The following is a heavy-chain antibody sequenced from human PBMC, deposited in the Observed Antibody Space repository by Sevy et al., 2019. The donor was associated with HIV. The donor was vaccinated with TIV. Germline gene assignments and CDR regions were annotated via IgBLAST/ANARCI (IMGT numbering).Heavy chain of an antibody. Sequence: GGSLSLSCAASGFTFSNYGIHWVRQPPGKGLEWVAVIWSDGNKKYYADSVKGRFTISRDNSKNTLFLQMNSLRAEDTAVYYCARGPLRYCTSTSCYEGDYYYYGMDVWGQGTTVTVSS. V-gene: IGHV3-33*01. J-gene: IGHJ6*02. CDR2: IWSDGNKK. CDR1: GFTFSNYG. CDR3: ARGPLRYCTSTSCYEGDYYYYGMDV. D-gene: IGHD2-2*01.